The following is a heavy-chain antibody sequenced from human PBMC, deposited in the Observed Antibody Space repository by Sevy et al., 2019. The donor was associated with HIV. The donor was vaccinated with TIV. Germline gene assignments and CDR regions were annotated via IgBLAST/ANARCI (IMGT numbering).Heavy chain of an antibody. Sequence: GGSLRLSCAASGLTFSSYAMHWVRQAPGKGLEWVAVISYDGSNKYYADSVKGRFTISRDNSKNTLYLQMNSLRAEDTAVYYSARAGYSSGWFFDYWGQGTLVTVSS. V-gene: IGHV3-30-3*01. CDR2: ISYDGSNK. J-gene: IGHJ4*02. D-gene: IGHD6-19*01. CDR3: ARAGYSSGWFFDY. CDR1: GLTFSSYA.